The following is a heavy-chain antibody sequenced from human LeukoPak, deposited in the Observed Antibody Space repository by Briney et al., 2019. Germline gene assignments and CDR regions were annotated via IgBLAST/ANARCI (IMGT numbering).Heavy chain of an antibody. V-gene: IGHV3-33*01. CDR3: ARNNWNSRTQRWFYFDY. CDR2: IWHDGSNE. CDR1: GFNFGIHG. D-gene: IGHD1-1*01. J-gene: IGHJ4*02. Sequence: GWSLRLSCAASGFNFGIHGMHWVRQAPGKGLEWLAIIWHDGSNEYYEDSVKGRFTISRDNSKNTVYLQMDSLRAEDTAVYYCARNNWNSRTQRWFYFDYWGQGTLVTVSS.